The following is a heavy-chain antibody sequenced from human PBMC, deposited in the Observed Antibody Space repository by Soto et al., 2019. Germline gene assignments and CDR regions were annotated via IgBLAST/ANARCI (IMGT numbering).Heavy chain of an antibody. D-gene: IGHD3-9*01. J-gene: IGHJ6*02. CDR1: GFIFSTYA. CDR2: ISYDGSNK. Sequence: PGGSLRLSCAASGFIFSTYAMHWGRQAPGKGLEWVAVISYDGSNKYYADSVKGRFTISRDNSKNTLYLQMSSLRTEDTAVFYCARPGSGYDILTGQYFYYYHAMDVWGQGTTVTVSS. CDR3: ARPGSGYDILTGQYFYYYHAMDV. V-gene: IGHV3-30-3*01.